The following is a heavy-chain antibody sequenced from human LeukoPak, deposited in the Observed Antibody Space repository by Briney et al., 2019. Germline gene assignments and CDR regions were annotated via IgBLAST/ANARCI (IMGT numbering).Heavy chain of an antibody. CDR3: ARNGWMTTVITDWFDP. D-gene: IGHD4-17*01. Sequence: SGTLSLTCAVSGGSINSSNWWSWVRQPPGKGLEWIGEIYHSGNTNYNPSLKSRVTISFDKSKNQFSLKLSSVTAADTAVYYCARNGWMTTVITDWFDPWGQGTLVTVSS. V-gene: IGHV4-4*02. CDR1: GGSINSSNW. CDR2: IYHSGNT. J-gene: IGHJ5*02.